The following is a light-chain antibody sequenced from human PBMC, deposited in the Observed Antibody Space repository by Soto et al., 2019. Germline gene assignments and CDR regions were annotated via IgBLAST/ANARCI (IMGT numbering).Light chain of an antibody. J-gene: IGKJ4*01. Sequence: DIQMTQSPSTLSASVGDRVTLTCRASQSISNWLAWYQQKAGKAPNLLIYDASRLESGVPSRFSGSGSGTEFTLTISSLQPEDFATYYCQQLNSYPLTFGGGTKVDIK. CDR3: QQLNSYPLT. CDR2: DAS. V-gene: IGKV1-5*01. CDR1: QSISNW.